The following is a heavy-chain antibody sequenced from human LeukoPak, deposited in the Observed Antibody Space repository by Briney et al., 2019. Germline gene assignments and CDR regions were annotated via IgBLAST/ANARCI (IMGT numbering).Heavy chain of an antibody. CDR2: IDSGGST. V-gene: IGHV3-66*01. CDR3: AREPGYCSGSSCYYFEN. Sequence: GGSLRLSCAASGFTVNSNYMSWVRQAPGKGLEWVSVIDSGGSTYYADSVKGRFTTSRDNSKNTLYLQMNSLRAEDTAVYYCAREPGYCSGSSCYYFENWGQGTLVTVSS. CDR1: GFTVNSNY. J-gene: IGHJ4*02. D-gene: IGHD2-15*01.